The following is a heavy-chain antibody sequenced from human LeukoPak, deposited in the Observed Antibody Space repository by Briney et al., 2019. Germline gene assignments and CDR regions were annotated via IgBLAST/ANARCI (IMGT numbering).Heavy chain of an antibody. Sequence: RAGGSLRLSCAASGFTFSSYWMSWVRQAPGKGLEWVANIKQDGSEENYVDSVKGRFTISRDNAKNSLYLQMNSLRAEDTALYYCAREWMGYSSGRRYYYYYMDVWGKGTTVTVSS. V-gene: IGHV3-7*01. CDR2: IKQDGSEE. J-gene: IGHJ6*03. D-gene: IGHD6-25*01. CDR3: AREWMGYSSGRRYYYYYMDV. CDR1: GFTFSSYW.